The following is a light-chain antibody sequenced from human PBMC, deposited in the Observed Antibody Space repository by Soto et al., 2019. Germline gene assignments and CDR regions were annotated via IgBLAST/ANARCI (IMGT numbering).Light chain of an antibody. CDR1: SSNVGSNS. V-gene: IGLV1-44*01. J-gene: IGLJ1*01. Sequence: QSVLTQPPSASGTPGQRVTISCSGSSSNVGSNSVDWYQHLPGTAPRLLICRSDQRPSGVPDRFSGSKSGTSASLAISGLQSEDEADYYCAAWDDSLNGRLFGTGTKSPS. CDR2: RSD. CDR3: AAWDDSLNGRL.